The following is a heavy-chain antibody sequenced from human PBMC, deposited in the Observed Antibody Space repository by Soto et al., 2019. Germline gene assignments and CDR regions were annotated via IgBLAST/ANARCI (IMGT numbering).Heavy chain of an antibody. D-gene: IGHD3-22*01. CDR1: GFTFSDYY. CDR3: ARDLGYYDRSGYLDY. V-gene: IGHV3-11*01. Sequence: GSLRLSCAASGFTFSDYYMSWIRQAPGKGLEWVSYISSSGDIIYYADSMKGRFTISRDNAKNSLYLQMNNLRAEDTAVYYCARDLGYYDRSGYLDYWGQGTLVTVS. J-gene: IGHJ4*02. CDR2: ISSSGDII.